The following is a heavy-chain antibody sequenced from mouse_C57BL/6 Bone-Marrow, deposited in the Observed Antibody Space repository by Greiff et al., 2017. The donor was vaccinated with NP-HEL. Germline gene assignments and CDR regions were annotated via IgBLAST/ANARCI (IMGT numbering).Heavy chain of an antibody. V-gene: IGHV1-82*01. J-gene: IGHJ2*01. D-gene: IGHD1-1*01. CDR2: IYPGDGDT. CDR3: ARRTYYYGSSSPYYFDY. Sequence: QVQLKQSGPELVKPGASVKISCKASGYAFSSSWMNWVKQRPGKGLEWIGRIYPGDGDTNYNGKFKGKATLTADKSSSTAYMQLSSLTSEDSAVYFCARRTYYYGSSSPYYFDYWGQGTTLTVSS. CDR1: GYAFSSSW.